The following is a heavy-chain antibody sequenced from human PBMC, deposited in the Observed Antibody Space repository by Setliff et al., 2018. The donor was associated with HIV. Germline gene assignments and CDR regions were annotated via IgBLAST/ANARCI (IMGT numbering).Heavy chain of an antibody. J-gene: IGHJ6*03. CDR1: GFIFSSYE. CDR3: AREVVPAAMRYYYYMDV. D-gene: IGHD2-2*01. Sequence: GGSLRLSCAASGFIFSSYEMNWVRQAPGKGLEWVSYISSSGSPIHYADSVRGRFTISRDNAKKSLYLQMSSLRAEDTAVYYCAREVVPAAMRYYYYMDVWGKGTTVTVSS. V-gene: IGHV3-48*03. CDR2: ISSSGSPI.